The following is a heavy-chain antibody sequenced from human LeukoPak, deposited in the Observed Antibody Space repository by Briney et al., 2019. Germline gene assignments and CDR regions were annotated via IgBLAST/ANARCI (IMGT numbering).Heavy chain of an antibody. D-gene: IGHD6-6*01. CDR2: IYYRGIN. CDR3: ARSRSSIAARGGSYYFDY. V-gene: IGHV4-31*03. J-gene: IGHJ4*02. Sequence: SETLSLTCTVSGVYISSGGYYWSWIRQHPGKGLEWFGYIYYRGINYYNPSLKSRVIISEDTSKNQCSLKLSSVTAADTAVYYCARSRSSIAARGGSYYFDYWGEGTLVGVCS. CDR1: GVYISSGGYY.